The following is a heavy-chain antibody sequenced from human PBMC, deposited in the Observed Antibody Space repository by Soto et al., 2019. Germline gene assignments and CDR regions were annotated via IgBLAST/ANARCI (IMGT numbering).Heavy chain of an antibody. J-gene: IGHJ4*02. V-gene: IGHV4-30-2*01. CDR1: GGSISGGGFS. D-gene: IGHD3-10*01. CDR3: ARLQFGEGFDC. Sequence: PSETLSLTCAVSGGSISGGGFSWSRIRQPPGKGLEWIGYILHTGGTQYNPSLKSRVSMSVDKSKNQFSLHLTSVTAADTAVYYCARLQFGEGFDCWGQGALVTVSS. CDR2: ILHTGGT.